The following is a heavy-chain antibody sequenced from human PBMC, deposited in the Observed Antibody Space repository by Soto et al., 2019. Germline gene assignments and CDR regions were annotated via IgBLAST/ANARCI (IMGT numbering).Heavy chain of an antibody. Sequence: GGSLRLSCAASGFTFSSYAMSWVRQAPGKGLEWVSAISGSGGSTYYADSVKGRFTISRDNSKNTLYLQMNSLRAEDTAVYYCAKDLRVTMVRGVIGWFDPWGQGTLVTVSP. CDR2: ISGSGGST. J-gene: IGHJ5*02. D-gene: IGHD3-10*01. CDR3: AKDLRVTMVRGVIGWFDP. CDR1: GFTFSSYA. V-gene: IGHV3-23*01.